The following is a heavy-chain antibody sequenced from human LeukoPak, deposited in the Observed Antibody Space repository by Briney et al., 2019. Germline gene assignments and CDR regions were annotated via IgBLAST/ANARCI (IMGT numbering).Heavy chain of an antibody. CDR2: IYSGGST. D-gene: IGHD3-22*01. J-gene: IGHJ3*02. CDR3: ASLADDSSGYGAFDI. CDR1: GFTVSSNY. V-gene: IGHV3-66*01. Sequence: GGSLRLSCAASGFTVSSNYMSWVRQAPGKGLEWVSDIYSGGSTYYADSVEGRFTISRDNSKNTLYLQMNSLRAEDTAVYYCASLADDSSGYGAFDIWGQGTMVTVSS.